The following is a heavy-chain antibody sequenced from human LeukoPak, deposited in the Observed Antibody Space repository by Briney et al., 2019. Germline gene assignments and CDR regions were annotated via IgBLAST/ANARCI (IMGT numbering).Heavy chain of an antibody. J-gene: IGHJ4*02. CDR1: GGSFSSYY. CDR3: ARDVIVGATHYFDY. CDR2: IYHSGST. Sequence: SETLSLTCAVYGGSFSSYYWGWIRQPPGKGLEWIGSIYHSGSTYYNPSLKSRVTISVDTSKNQFSLKLSSVTAADTAVYYCARDVIVGATHYFDYWGQGTLVTVSS. V-gene: IGHV4-38-2*02. D-gene: IGHD1-26*01.